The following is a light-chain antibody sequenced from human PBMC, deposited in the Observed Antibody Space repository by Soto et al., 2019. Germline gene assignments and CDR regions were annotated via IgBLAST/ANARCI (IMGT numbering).Light chain of an antibody. CDR3: QQYGSSPT. CDR2: GAS. V-gene: IGKV3-20*01. CDR1: QSVSSSY. J-gene: IGKJ4*01. Sequence: EIVLTQSPGTLSLSPGERATLSCRASQSVSSSYLAWYQQKPGQAPRVLIYGASSRATAIPDRFSGSGSGKDFTLTISRLEPEDFAVYYCQQYGSSPTFGGGTKVEIK.